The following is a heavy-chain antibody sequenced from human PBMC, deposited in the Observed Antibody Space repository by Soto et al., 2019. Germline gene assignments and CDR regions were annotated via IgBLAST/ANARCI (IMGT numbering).Heavy chain of an antibody. J-gene: IGHJ6*02. CDR3: AKDSVTGTTPYYYGMDV. V-gene: IGHV3-23*01. CDR2: ISGSGRST. Sequence: GGSLRLSCAASGFTFSSFAMSWVRQAPGKWLQWVSTISGSGRSTYYADSVKGRFTISRDNSKNTLYLQMNSLRAEDTAVYYCAKDSVTGTTPYYYGMDVWGQGXTVTVSS. CDR1: GFTFSSFA. D-gene: IGHD1-7*01.